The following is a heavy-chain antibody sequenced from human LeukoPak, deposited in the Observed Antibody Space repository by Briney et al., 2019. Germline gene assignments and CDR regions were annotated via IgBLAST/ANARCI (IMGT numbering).Heavy chain of an antibody. Sequence: GGSLRLSCAASGFTFSNWAMTWVRQAPGKGLEWVSAISDRGGRTYYADSVKGRFTLSRDNSKNTLYLQMNSLRAEDTAVYYCAIDDGVGDYVWGSYRYPLGYWGQGTLVTVSS. J-gene: IGHJ4*02. CDR1: GFTFSNWA. V-gene: IGHV3-23*01. D-gene: IGHD3-16*02. CDR3: AIDDGVGDYVWGSYRYPLGY. CDR2: ISDRGGRT.